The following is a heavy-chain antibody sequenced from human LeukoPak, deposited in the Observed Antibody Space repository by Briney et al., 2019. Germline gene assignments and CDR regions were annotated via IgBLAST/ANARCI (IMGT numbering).Heavy chain of an antibody. CDR2: IIPIFGTA. CDR1: GGTFSSYA. Sequence: ASVKASCKASGGTFSSYAISWVRQAPGQGLEWMGRIIPIFGTANYAQKFQGRVTITTDESTSTAYMELSSLRSEDTAVYYCATTYYDFWSGSDSYWGQGTLVTVSS. J-gene: IGHJ4*02. V-gene: IGHV1-69*05. D-gene: IGHD3-3*01. CDR3: ATTYYDFWSGSDSY.